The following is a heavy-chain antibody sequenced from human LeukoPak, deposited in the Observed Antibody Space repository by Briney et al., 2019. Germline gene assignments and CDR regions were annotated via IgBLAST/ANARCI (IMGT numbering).Heavy chain of an antibody. Sequence: GGSLRLSCAASGFTFSSYWMNWLRQAPGKGLEWVANIKQNGDEKYYVDSVKGRFTISRDNSKNTLYLQMNSLRAEDTAVYYCAKNAYYYDSSGYYPGDYWGQGTLVTVSS. CDR2: IKQNGDEK. D-gene: IGHD3-22*01. J-gene: IGHJ4*02. V-gene: IGHV3-7*01. CDR1: GFTFSSYW. CDR3: AKNAYYYDSSGYYPGDY.